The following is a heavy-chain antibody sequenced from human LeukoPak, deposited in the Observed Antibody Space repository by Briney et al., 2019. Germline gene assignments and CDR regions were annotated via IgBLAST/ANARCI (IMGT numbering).Heavy chain of an antibody. D-gene: IGHD1-26*01. CDR2: ISSTGST. J-gene: IGHJ6*03. Sequence: PSETLSLTCAVSGASFSSGGYSWTWIRQPPGKGLEWIGYISSTGSTYYNPSLKSRVTLSLDTSKNHFSLNVSSVTAADTAVYYCARAPIVGATNYMDVWGKGTTVTISS. CDR3: ARAPIVGATNYMDV. CDR1: GASFSSGGYS. V-gene: IGHV4-30-4*07.